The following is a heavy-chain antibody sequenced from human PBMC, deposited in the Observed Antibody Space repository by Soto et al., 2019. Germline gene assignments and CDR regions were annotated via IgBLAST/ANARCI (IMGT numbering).Heavy chain of an antibody. CDR3: ARESEDLTSNFDY. J-gene: IGHJ4*02. CDR2: ISAYNGNT. CDR1: GYTFTSYG. V-gene: IGHV1-18*04. Sequence: ASVKVSCKASGYTFTSYGISWVRQAPGQGLEWMGWISAYNGNTNYAQKLQGRVTMTTDTSTSTAHMELRSLRSDDTAVYYCARESEDLTSNFDYWGQGTLVTVSS.